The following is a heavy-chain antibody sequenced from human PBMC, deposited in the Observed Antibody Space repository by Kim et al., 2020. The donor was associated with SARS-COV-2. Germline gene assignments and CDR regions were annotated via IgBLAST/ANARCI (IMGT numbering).Heavy chain of an antibody. Sequence: ASVKVSCKASGYTFTSNHMHWVRQAPGQGLEWMGLITPTGDSTSYSQRFQGRLTMTTDTSTSTVYMELSCLRSEDTAVYFCARDLSDNWTFDYWGQGTLVTVSS. CDR3: ARDLSDNWTFDY. CDR1: GYTFTSNH. V-gene: IGHV1-46*01. J-gene: IGHJ4*02. CDR2: ITPTGDST. D-gene: IGHD1-20*01.